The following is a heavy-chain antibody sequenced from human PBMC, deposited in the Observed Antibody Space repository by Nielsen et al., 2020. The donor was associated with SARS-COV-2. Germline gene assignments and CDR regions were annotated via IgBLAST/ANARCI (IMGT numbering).Heavy chain of an antibody. CDR1: GGSFSGYY. D-gene: IGHD1-26*01. CDR2: INHSGST. Sequence: SQTLSLTCAVYGGSFSGYYWSWIRQPPGKGLEWIGEINHSGSTYYNPSLKSRVTISVDTSKNQFSLKLSSVTAADTAVYYCARHGGARRWGYFDYWGQGTLVTVSS. CDR3: ARHGGARRWGYFDY. J-gene: IGHJ4*02. V-gene: IGHV4-34*01.